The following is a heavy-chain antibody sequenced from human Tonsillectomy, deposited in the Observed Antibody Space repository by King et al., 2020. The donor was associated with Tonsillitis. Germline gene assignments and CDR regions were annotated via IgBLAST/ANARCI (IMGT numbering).Heavy chain of an antibody. CDR3: ARGGGYGGYEGDFDY. CDR1: GYTFTSYG. D-gene: IGHD5-12*01. J-gene: IGHJ4*02. Sequence: QLVQSGAEVKKPGASVKVSCKASGYTFTSYGISWVRQAPGQGLEWMGWISGYNGNTNYAQKIQGRVTMTTDTSTSTGYMGLRSLRSDDTAVYYCARGGGYGGYEGDFDYWGRGTLVTVSS. V-gene: IGHV1-18*04. CDR2: ISGYNGNT.